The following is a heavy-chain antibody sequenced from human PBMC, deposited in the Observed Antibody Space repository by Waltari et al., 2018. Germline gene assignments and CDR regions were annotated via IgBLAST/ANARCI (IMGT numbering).Heavy chain of an antibody. CDR3: TRIYYDSSGPDY. J-gene: IGHJ4*02. D-gene: IGHD3-22*01. CDR2: IKRTSEGGTT. CDR1: GFTFIYTW. Sequence: EVQLVESGGGLAKPGGSLRLSCEASGFTFIYTWMTWVRQAPGKGLEWVGRIKRTSEGGTTDYAAPVKGRFTISRDDSKNTLYLQMNSLQTDDTGVYYCTRIYYDSSGPDYWGQGTLVTVSS. V-gene: IGHV3-15*01.